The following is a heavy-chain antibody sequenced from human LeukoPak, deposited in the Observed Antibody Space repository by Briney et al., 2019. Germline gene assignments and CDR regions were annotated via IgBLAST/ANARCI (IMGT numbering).Heavy chain of an antibody. CDR1: GFTFSSYG. D-gene: IGHD3-10*01. CDR3: AKVRGVRGVIDYYYYYYMDV. J-gene: IGHJ6*03. Sequence: GGSLRLSCAASGFTFSSYGMHWVRQAPGKGLEWVAVISYDGSNKYYADSAKGRFTISRDNSKNTLYLQMNSLRAEDTAVYYCAKVRGVRGVIDYYYYYYMDVWGKGTTVTISS. V-gene: IGHV3-30*18. CDR2: ISYDGSNK.